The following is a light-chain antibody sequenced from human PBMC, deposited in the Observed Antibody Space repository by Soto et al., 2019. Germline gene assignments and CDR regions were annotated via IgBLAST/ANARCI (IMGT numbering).Light chain of an antibody. Sequence: EIVLTQSPGTLSLSPGERATLSCSASQSVSSSYLAWYQQKPGQAPRLLIYGASSRATGIPDRFSGSGSGTDFTLTISRLEPEDFAVYYCQQYGSSPLITFGQGTRLAIK. CDR3: QQYGSSPLIT. V-gene: IGKV3-20*01. CDR1: QSVSSSY. CDR2: GAS. J-gene: IGKJ5*01.